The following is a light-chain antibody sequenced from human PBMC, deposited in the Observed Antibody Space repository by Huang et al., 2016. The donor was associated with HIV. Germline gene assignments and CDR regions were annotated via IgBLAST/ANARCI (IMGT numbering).Light chain of an antibody. CDR2: DAS. J-gene: IGKJ5*01. Sequence: DIQMTQSPSSLAASVGDRVTITCQASQDITNYLNWYQQKPGKDPKLLIYDASNLEAGAPSRFSGSGSGTHFTFTINSLRPEDIATYYCQQYANLITFGQGTRLEIK. CDR1: QDITNY. V-gene: IGKV1-33*01. CDR3: QQYANLIT.